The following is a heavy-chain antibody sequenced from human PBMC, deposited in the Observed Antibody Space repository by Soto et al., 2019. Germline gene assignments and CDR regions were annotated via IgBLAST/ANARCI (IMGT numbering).Heavy chain of an antibody. CDR1: GGSFSGYY. D-gene: IGHD3-9*01. CDR2: INDRGSI. J-gene: IGHJ2*01. Sequence: QVQLQQWGAGPLRPLETLSLTCGVSGGSFSGYYWAWIRQSPGKGLEWIGEINDRGSINYNPSLKSRVRISVDTSKNHYTLNLRAGTAADTAVYYCARESHDILTGPPWVWYFDLWGRGTLVTVSS. CDR3: ARESHDILTGPPWVWYFDL. V-gene: IGHV4-34*01.